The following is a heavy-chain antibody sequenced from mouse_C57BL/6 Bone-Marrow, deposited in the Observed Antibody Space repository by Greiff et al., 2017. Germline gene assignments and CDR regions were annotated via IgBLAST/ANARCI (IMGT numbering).Heavy chain of an antibody. CDR2: IDPENGDT. Sequence: VQLQQSGAELVRPGASVKLSCTASGFNIKDDYMHWVKQRPEQGLEWIGWIDPENGDTEYASKFQGKATITADTSSNTTYLLLSSLTSEDTAVYYCTTYPLRRARFAYWGQGTLVTVSA. CDR1: GFNIKDDY. J-gene: IGHJ3*01. D-gene: IGHD2-12*01. V-gene: IGHV14-4*01. CDR3: TTYPLRRARFAY.